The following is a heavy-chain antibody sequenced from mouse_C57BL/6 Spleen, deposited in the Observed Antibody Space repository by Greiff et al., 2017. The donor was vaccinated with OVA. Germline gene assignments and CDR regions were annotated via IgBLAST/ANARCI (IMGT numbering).Heavy chain of an antibody. J-gene: IGHJ2*01. CDR1: GYSITSGYY. V-gene: IGHV3-6*01. CDR2: ISYDGSN. D-gene: IGHD2-12*01. Sequence: EVKLQESGPGLVKPSQSLSLTCSVTGYSITSGYYWNWIRQFPGNKLEWMGYISYDGSNNYNPSLKNRISITRDTSKNQFFLKLNSVTTEDTATYYCARVDYTSDYWGQGTTLTVSS. CDR3: ARVDYTSDY.